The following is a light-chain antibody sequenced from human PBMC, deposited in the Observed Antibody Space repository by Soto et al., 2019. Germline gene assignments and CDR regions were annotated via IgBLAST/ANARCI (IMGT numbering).Light chain of an antibody. J-gene: IGKJ1*01. Sequence: EIVLTQSPGTLSLSPGERATLSCRASQSVSSSYLAWYQKKPGEAPRLLIYGASSRATGIPDRFSGSGSATDFTLTISRLEPEDFAVYYCQQYGSSPWTFGQGTKVEIK. V-gene: IGKV3-20*01. CDR2: GAS. CDR3: QQYGSSPWT. CDR1: QSVSSSY.